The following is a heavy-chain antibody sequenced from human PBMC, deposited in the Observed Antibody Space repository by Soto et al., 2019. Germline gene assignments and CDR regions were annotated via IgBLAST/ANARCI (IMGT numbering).Heavy chain of an antibody. J-gene: IGHJ3*02. V-gene: IGHV1-3*01. D-gene: IGHD2-8*02. Sequence: ASVKVSFKASGYTFTSYAMHWVRQAPGQRLEWMGWINAGNGNTKYSQKFQGRVTITRDTSASTAYMELSSLRSEDTAVYYCAREGGTEGLGAFDIWGQGTMVTVSS. CDR2: INAGNGNT. CDR1: GYTFTSYA. CDR3: AREGGTEGLGAFDI.